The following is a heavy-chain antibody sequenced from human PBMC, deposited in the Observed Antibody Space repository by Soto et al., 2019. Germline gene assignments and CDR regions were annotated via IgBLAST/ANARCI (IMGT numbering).Heavy chain of an antibody. V-gene: IGHV3-33*01. CDR2: IWYDGSNK. D-gene: IGHD4-17*01. CDR1: GFTFSSYG. CDR3: ARDMTTVSTNYGMDV. J-gene: IGHJ6*02. Sequence: QVQLVESGGGVVQPGRSLRLSCAASGFTFSSYGMHWVRQAPGKGLEWVAVIWYDGSNKYYADSVKGRFTISRDNSXITLYLHMNSLRAEDTAVYYCARDMTTVSTNYGMDVWGQGTTVTVSS.